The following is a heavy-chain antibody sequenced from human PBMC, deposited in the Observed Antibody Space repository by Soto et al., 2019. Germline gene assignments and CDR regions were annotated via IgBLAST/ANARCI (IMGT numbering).Heavy chain of an antibody. J-gene: IGHJ3*02. CDR2: ISGSGSYT. V-gene: IGHV3-11*06. Sequence: QVKLVDSGGDLVKPAGSLRLSCAASGFTFSDYYMSWIHQAPGKGLEWVSYISGSGSYTNYADSVKGRFTISRDNAKKSLSLQMNSLRPEDTAVYYCARVLRVYDWLPQGAFDIWGQGTMVTVSS. CDR3: ARVLRVYDWLPQGAFDI. CDR1: GFTFSDYY. D-gene: IGHD3-9*01.